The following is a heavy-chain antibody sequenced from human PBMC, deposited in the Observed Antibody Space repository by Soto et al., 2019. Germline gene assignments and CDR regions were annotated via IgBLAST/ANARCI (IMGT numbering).Heavy chain of an antibody. CDR2: IYCSCST. V-gene: IGHV4-61*01. D-gene: IGHD1-26*01. J-gene: IGHJ6*02. CDR1: SGNASTGINS. Sequence: LPLTETVSSGNASTGINSLRRIREPPEKGLEWIGYIYCSCSTNSNPSLKSRVTISVDTSKHQFSLKLTSVTAAHTAVFFCARGMVGARFHFGTDVWCQGTSVT. CDR3: ARGMVGARFHFGTDV.